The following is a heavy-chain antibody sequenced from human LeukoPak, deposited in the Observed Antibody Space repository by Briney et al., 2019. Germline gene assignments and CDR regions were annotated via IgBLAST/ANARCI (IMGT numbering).Heavy chain of an antibody. CDR2: INPSGGST. Sequence: GASVKVSCKASGYTFTSYYMHWVRQAPGQGLEWMGIINPSGGSTNYAQKFQGRVTITADESTSTAYMELSSLRSEDTAVYYCARDWAYCSSTSCYNWFDPWGQGTLVTVSS. CDR3: ARDWAYCSSTSCYNWFDP. V-gene: IGHV1-46*01. D-gene: IGHD2-2*01. J-gene: IGHJ5*02. CDR1: GYTFTSYY.